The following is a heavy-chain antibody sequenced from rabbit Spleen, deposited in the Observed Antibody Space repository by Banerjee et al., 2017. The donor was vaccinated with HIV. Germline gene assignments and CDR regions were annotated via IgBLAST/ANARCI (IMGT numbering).Heavy chain of an antibody. CDR1: GFSFSSSYW. D-gene: IGHD8-1*01. CDR2: IVGSSGNT. Sequence: QEQLEESGGDLVKPEGSLTLTCTASGFSFSSSYWICWVRQAPGKGLEWIACIVGSSGNTYYASWAKGRFTISKTSSTTVTLQMTSLTVADTATYFCARDTGSSFSSYGMDLWGPGTLVTVS. J-gene: IGHJ6*01. V-gene: IGHV1S45*01. CDR3: ARDTGSSFSSYGMDL.